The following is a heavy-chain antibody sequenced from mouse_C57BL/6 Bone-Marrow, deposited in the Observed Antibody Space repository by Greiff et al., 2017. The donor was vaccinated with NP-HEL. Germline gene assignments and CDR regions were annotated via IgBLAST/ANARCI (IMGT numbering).Heavy chain of an antibody. V-gene: IGHV5-6*01. CDR1: GFTFSSYG. Sequence: EVMLVESGGDLVKPGGSLKLSCAASGFTFSSYGMSWVRQTPDKRLEWVATISSGGSYTYYPDSVKGRFTISRDNAKNTLYLQMSSLKSEDTAMYCCARQNFDYWGQGTTLTVSS. CDR2: ISSGGSYT. J-gene: IGHJ2*01. CDR3: ARQNFDY.